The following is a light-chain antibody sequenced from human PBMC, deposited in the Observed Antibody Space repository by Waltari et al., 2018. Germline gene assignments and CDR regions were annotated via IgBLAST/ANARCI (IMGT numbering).Light chain of an antibody. CDR2: GAS. CDR3: HQHNSWPPLS. V-gene: IGKV3-15*01. J-gene: IGKJ4*01. CDR1: QSVSSN. Sequence: EIVMTQSPATLSVSPAERATLSCRASQSVSSNLAWYQQKPGQAPRLLIYGASTRATGVPARFSGSGSGTDFTLTISGLQSEDYAVYFCHQHNSWPPLSFGGGTKVEIK.